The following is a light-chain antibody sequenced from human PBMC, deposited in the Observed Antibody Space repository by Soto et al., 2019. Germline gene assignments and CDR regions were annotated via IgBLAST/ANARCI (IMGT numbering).Light chain of an antibody. CDR3: SSYSSSATNYV. V-gene: IGLV2-14*01. CDR1: SSDVGGYDY. CDR2: DVN. J-gene: IGLJ1*01. Sequence: QSVLTQPASVSGSPGQSITISCTGTSSDVGGYDYVSWYQHHPSKAPKVIIYDVNHRPSGDSSRFSGSNSGNTASLSISGLQAEDEADYYCSSYSSSATNYVFGSGTKVTVL.